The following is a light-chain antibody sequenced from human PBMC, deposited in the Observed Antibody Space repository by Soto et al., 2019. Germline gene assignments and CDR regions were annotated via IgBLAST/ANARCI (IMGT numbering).Light chain of an antibody. Sequence: QLVLTQSPSASASLGASVKLTCTLSSGHSSYAIAWHQQQPEKGPRYLMKFNSDGRHSKGDGIPARFSGSSSGAERYLTISGLQSEDEADYYCQTWGTGIEVFGGGTKVTVL. CDR1: SGHSSYA. CDR3: QTWGTGIEV. J-gene: IGLJ2*01. CDR2: FNSDGRH. V-gene: IGLV4-69*01.